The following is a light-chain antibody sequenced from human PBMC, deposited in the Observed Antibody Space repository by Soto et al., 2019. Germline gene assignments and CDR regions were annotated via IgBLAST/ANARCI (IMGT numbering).Light chain of an antibody. CDR2: EVN. V-gene: IGLV2-23*02. Sequence: QSVLTQPASVSGSPGQSITISCTGTSSDVGSCNCVSWYQQHPGKAPTLMIYEVNKRPSGVSNRFSGSKSGNTASLTISGLQAEDEADYYCCSSVGSPNWVFDGGTKLTVL. CDR3: CSSVGSPNWV. J-gene: IGLJ3*02. CDR1: SSDVGSCNC.